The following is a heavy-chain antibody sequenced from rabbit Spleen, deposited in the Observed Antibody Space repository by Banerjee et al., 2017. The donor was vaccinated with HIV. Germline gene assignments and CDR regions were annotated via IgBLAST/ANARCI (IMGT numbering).Heavy chain of an antibody. CDR2: IAGSSSST. Sequence: QSLEESGGDLVKPGASLTLTCTASGFSFSSSDYMCWVRQAPGKGLEWISCIAGSSSSTYSATWAKGRFSLSKTSSTTVTLQMTSLTAADTATYFCARDSGTSFSSYGMDLWGQGTLVTVS. CDR3: ARDSGTSFSSYGMDL. CDR1: GFSFSSSDY. V-gene: IGHV1S40*01. D-gene: IGHD8-1*01. J-gene: IGHJ6*01.